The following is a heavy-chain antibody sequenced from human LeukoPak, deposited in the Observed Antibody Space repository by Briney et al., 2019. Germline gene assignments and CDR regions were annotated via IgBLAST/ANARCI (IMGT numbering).Heavy chain of an antibody. CDR1: GFTFSTFA. V-gene: IGHV3-23*01. CDR3: AKGQISRSDRFDY. J-gene: IGHJ4*02. D-gene: IGHD3-3*02. Sequence: GGSLRLSCAASGFTFSTFAMIWVRQPPGKGLEWVSSIIPSGGEIHYADSVRGRFTISRDNSKSTLSLQMNSLRAEDTAVYYCAKGQISRSDRFDYWGQGTLVTVSS. CDR2: IIPSGGEI.